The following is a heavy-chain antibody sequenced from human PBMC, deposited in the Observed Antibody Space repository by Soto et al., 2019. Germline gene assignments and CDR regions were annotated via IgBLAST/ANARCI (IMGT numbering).Heavy chain of an antibody. J-gene: IGHJ4*02. CDR2: NYYSGST. Sequence: PSETLSLTCTVSGGSISSGDYYWSWIRQPPGKGLEWIGYNYYSGSTYYNPSLKSRVTISVDKSKNQFSLKLSSVTAADTAVYYCARDAHYYDSRSDYWGQGTLVTVSS. D-gene: IGHD3-22*01. CDR3: ARDAHYYDSRSDY. V-gene: IGHV4-30-4*01. CDR1: GGSISSGDYY.